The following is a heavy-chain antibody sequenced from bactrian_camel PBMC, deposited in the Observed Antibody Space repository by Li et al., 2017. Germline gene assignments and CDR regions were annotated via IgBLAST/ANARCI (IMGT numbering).Heavy chain of an antibody. Sequence: QLVESGGGLVQPGGSLRLSCAASGFTFSSYAMNWVRQAPGKGLEWVSSIYTVDGSTKSADSVKGRFTISRDNAKNTLYLQLNSLKTEDTAMYYCAKDSPRGQWTLIATILDEYNYWGQGTQVTVS. D-gene: IGHD4*01. CDR2: IYTVDGST. CDR3: AKDSPRGQWTLIATILDEYNY. V-gene: IGHV3S1*01. CDR1: GFTFSSYA. J-gene: IGHJ4*01.